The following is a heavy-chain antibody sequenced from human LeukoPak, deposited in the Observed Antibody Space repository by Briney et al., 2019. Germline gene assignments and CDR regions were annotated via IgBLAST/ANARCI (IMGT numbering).Heavy chain of an antibody. CDR2: ISSSSAHI. J-gene: IGHJ4*02. V-gene: IGHV3-21*01. D-gene: IGHD6-13*01. CDR3: GRIFFSWCDTAPTPVDH. Sequence: GGSLRLSCAASGFIFSPYSMNWARQAPGKGLEWVSSISSSSAHIFYADSVKGRFSISRDNAKNSLYLQMNSLRVEDTAVYYCGRIFFSWCDTAPTPVDHWGLGTLVTVSS. CDR1: GFIFSPYS.